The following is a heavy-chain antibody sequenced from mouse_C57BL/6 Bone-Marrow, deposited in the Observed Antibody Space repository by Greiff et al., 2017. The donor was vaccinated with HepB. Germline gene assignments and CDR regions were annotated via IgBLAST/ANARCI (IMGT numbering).Heavy chain of an antibody. V-gene: IGHV5-17*01. J-gene: IGHJ2*01. CDR3: ARTVVATHYFDY. Sequence: EVKLVESGGGLVKPGGSLKLSCAASGFTFSDYGMHWVRQAPEMGLEWVAYISSGSSTIYYADKVKGRFTIPRDNAKNTLFLQMTSLRSEDTAMYYCARTVVATHYFDYWSQGTTLTVAS. CDR2: ISSGSSTI. CDR1: GFTFSDYG. D-gene: IGHD1-1*01.